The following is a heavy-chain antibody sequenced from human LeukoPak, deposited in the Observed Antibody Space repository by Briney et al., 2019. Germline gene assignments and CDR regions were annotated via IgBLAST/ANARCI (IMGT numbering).Heavy chain of an antibody. V-gene: IGHV1-18*01. J-gene: IGHJ3*01. CDR2: ISAYNGNT. Sequence: GASVKVSCKASGYTFTSYGISWVRQAPGQGREWMGWISAYNGNTNNAQKIQGRVTMTTDTSTSTAYMELRRVRSDDTAVYFCARDPWGFYYDFGSGYSGWGQGTMVTVS. D-gene: IGHD3-3*01. CDR1: GYTFTSYG. CDR3: ARDPWGFYYDFGSGYSG.